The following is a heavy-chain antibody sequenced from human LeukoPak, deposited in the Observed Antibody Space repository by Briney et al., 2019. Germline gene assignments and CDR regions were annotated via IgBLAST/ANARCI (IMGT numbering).Heavy chain of an antibody. CDR2: FDPEDGET. CDR1: GYTLTELS. Sequence: GASVKVSCKVSGYTLTELSMHWVRQAPGKGLEWMGGFDPEDGETIYAQKFQGRVTMTEDTSTDTAYMELSSLRSEDTAVYYCATPLDGDYDSSGYYYHYWGQGTLVTVSS. CDR3: ATPLDGDYDSSGYYYHY. D-gene: IGHD3-22*01. V-gene: IGHV1-24*01. J-gene: IGHJ4*02.